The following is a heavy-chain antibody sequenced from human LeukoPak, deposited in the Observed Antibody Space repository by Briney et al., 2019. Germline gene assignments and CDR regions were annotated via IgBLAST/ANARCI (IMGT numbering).Heavy chain of an antibody. Sequence: SETLSLTCAVSGGSISSGGYSWSWIRQPPGKGLEWIGYIYHSGSTYYNPSLKSRVTISVDRSKNQFSLKLSSVTAADTAVYYCARVLDRQYDGWFDPWGQGTLVTVSS. J-gene: IGHJ5*02. CDR2: IYHSGST. D-gene: IGHD2-2*03. CDR3: ARVLDRQYDGWFDP. CDR1: GGSISSGGYS. V-gene: IGHV4-30-2*01.